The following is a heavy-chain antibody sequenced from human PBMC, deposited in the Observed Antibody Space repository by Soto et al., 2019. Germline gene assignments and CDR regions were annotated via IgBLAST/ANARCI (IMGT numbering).Heavy chain of an antibody. CDR1: GFSFSISP. CDR2: ISYDGTNK. J-gene: IGHJ4*02. D-gene: IGHD7-27*01. V-gene: IGHV3-30-3*01. CDR3: ARDPKTSGGQHWAFNYFDS. Sequence: GGSLRLSCAASGFSFSISPMHWVRQAPGKGPEWVALISYDGTNKFYADSVKGRFTISRDNSKKTLYLQVDSLRPEDAAVYYCARDPKTSGGQHWAFNYFDSWGQGTLVTVSS.